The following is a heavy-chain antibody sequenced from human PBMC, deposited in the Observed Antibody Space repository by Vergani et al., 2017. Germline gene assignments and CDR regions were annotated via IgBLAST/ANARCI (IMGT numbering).Heavy chain of an antibody. J-gene: IGHJ4*02. D-gene: IGHD3-22*01. CDR2: IIPIFGTA. CDR1: GGTFSSYA. Sequence: QVQLVQSGAEVKKPGSSVKVSCKASGGTFSSYAISWVRQAPGQGLEWMGGIIPIFGTANYAQKFQGRVTITADESTSTAYMELSSLRSEDTAVYYCARVWIYYYDSSGYYTPLDYLGQGTLVTVSS. V-gene: IGHV1-69*01. CDR3: ARVWIYYYDSSGYYTPLDY.